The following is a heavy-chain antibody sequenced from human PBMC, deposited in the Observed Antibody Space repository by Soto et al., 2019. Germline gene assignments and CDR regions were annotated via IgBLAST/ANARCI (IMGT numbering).Heavy chain of an antibody. Sequence: SETLSLTCTVSGGSISTHYWSWVRQVPGRGLEWLGYVYYTGNSKHNPSLKGRVTVSIAPSKGQFSLELTSVSAADSAVYYCAGGYYYVGSGPYLYIYGMDVWDQGTTVTVSS. CDR1: GGSISTHY. V-gene: IGHV4-59*11. CDR3: AGGYYYVGSGPYLYIYGMDV. D-gene: IGHD3-10*02. CDR2: VYYTGNS. J-gene: IGHJ6*02.